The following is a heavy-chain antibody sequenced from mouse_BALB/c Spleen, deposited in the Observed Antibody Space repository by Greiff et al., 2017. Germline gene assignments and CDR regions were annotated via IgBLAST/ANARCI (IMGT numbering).Heavy chain of an antibody. V-gene: IGHV3-6*02. CDR2: ISYDGSN. D-gene: IGHD3-3*01. Sequence: DVQLQESGPGLVKPSQSLSLTCSVTGYSITSGYYWNWIRQFPGNKLEWMGYISYDGSNNYNPSLKNRISITRDTSKNQFFLKLNSVTTEDTATYYCARETGRVGGYFDVWGAGTTVTVSS. CDR3: ARETGRVGGYFDV. J-gene: IGHJ1*01. CDR1: GYSITSGYY.